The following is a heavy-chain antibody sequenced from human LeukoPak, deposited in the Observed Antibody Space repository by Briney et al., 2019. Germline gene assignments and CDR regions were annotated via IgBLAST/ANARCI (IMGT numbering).Heavy chain of an antibody. CDR1: GFTFSSYG. CDR2: IRYDGSNK. V-gene: IGHV3-30*02. CDR3: AKPVVPAAISPPPPDY. D-gene: IGHD2-2*02. J-gene: IGHJ4*02. Sequence: GGSLRLSCAASGFTFSSYGMHWVRQAPGKGLEWVAFIRYDGSNKYYADSVKGRFTISRDNSKNTLYLQMNSLRAEDTAVYYCAKPVVPAAISPPPPDYWGQGTLVTVSS.